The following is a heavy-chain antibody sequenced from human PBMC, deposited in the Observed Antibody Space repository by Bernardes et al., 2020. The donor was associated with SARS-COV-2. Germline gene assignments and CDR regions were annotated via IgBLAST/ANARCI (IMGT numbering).Heavy chain of an antibody. CDR1: GGSISSGTSY. Sequence: SETLSVSCTVPGGSISSGTSYWSWIRQPPGKGLEWIAYIYYSGSAYYNPSLESRVTISVDTSENQFSLTLSSVTAADTAVYYCARGGGNYDRSGYYHRTFDSWGLGTLVTVSS. CDR3: ARGGGNYDRSGYYHRTFDS. V-gene: IGHV4-30-4*02. CDR2: IYYSGSA. J-gene: IGHJ4*02. D-gene: IGHD3-22*01.